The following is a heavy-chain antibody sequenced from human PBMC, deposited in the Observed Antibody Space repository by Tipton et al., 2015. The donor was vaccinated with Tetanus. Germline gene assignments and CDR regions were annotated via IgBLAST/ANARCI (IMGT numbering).Heavy chain of an antibody. J-gene: IGHJ5*02. V-gene: IGHV4-30-4*01. Sequence: TLSLTCSVSGASIKNSPYFWNWIRRSPGKGLEWIGYIYYSGSIFYNPSLKSRVTMSVDTSKNQFSLNLTSVTAADTAVYYCARDQGGGRVARLNWFDPWGQGTLVTVSS. CDR2: IYYSGSI. D-gene: IGHD3-16*01. CDR1: GASIKNSPYF. CDR3: ARDQGGGRVARLNWFDP.